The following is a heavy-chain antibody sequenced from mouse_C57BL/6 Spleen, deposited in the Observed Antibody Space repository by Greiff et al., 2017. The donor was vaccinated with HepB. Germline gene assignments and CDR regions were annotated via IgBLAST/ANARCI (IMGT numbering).Heavy chain of an antibody. Sequence: VQLQQSGAELAKPGASVKLSCKASGYTFTSYWMHWVKPRPDQGLEWIGYITPSSGYTNYNQKFKDKATLTADKSSNTVYMQLSSLTYEGSAVYYWATHRLGYAMDDWDQGTSVTVSS. D-gene: IGHD2-4*01. J-gene: IGHJ4*01. CDR2: ITPSSGYT. CDR3: ATHRLGYAMDD. V-gene: IGHV1-7*01. CDR1: GYTFTSYW.